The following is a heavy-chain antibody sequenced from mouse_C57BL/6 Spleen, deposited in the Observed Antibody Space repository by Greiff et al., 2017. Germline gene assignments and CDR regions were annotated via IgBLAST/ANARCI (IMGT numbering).Heavy chain of an antibody. Sequence: EVKLMESGGGLVQPGGSLKLSCAASGFTFSDYYMYWVRQTPEKRLEWVAYISNGGGSTYYPDTVKGRFTISRDNAKNTLYLQMSRLKSEDTAMYYCARLGDYESYWGQGTTLTVSS. V-gene: IGHV5-12*01. CDR3: ARLGDYESY. J-gene: IGHJ2*01. D-gene: IGHD2-4*01. CDR1: GFTFSDYY. CDR2: ISNGGGST.